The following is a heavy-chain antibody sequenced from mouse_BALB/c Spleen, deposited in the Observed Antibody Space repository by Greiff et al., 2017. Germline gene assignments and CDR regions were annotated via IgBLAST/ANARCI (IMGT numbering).Heavy chain of an antibody. V-gene: IGHV1S81*02. J-gene: IGHJ2*01. D-gene: IGHD1-2*01. CDR2: INPSNGRT. CDR1: GYTFTSYW. CDR3: ARSTATTCDY. Sequence: QVQLQQPGAELVKPGASVKLSCKASGYTFTSYWMHWVKQRPGQGLEWIGEINPSNGRTNYNEKFKSKATLTVDKSSSTAYMQLSSLTSEDSAVYYCARSTATTCDYWGQGTTLTVSS.